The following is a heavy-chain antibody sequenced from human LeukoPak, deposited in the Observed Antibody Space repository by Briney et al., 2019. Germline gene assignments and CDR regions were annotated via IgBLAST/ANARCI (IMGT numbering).Heavy chain of an antibody. J-gene: IGHJ4*02. CDR3: ARLATGHSFDF. Sequence: GESLKISCKGSGYNYVNYWIGWVRQTPGKGLEWMGIIYPHDSDTRYSPSFQGQVTISADKSISTAYLQWSSLKASDTAMFYCARLATGHSFDFWGQGTLVTVSS. D-gene: IGHD6-13*01. V-gene: IGHV5-51*01. CDR1: GYNYVNYW. CDR2: IYPHDSDT.